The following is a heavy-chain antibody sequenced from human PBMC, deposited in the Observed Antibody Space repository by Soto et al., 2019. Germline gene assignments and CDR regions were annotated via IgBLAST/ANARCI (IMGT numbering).Heavy chain of an antibody. V-gene: IGHV4-39*01. Sequence: PSETLSLTCSVSGGSISSNNYYWGWIRQPPGKALEWIGSIYYSGSTYYNPSLKSRVTISVDTSKNQFSLKLNSVTAADTAVYYCARQGITMIVVVVTDNWFDPWGQGTLVT. CDR3: ARQGITMIVVVVTDNWFDP. CDR1: GGSISSNNYY. D-gene: IGHD3-22*01. CDR2: IYYSGST. J-gene: IGHJ5*02.